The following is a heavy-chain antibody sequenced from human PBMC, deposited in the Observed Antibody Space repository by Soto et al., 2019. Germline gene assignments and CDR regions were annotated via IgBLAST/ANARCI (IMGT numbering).Heavy chain of an antibody. CDR1: GFTFSSYA. V-gene: IGHV3-23*01. CDR2: ISGSGGST. CDR3: AKEGEHSSGGCNFDY. Sequence: EVQLLESGGGLVQPGGSLRLSCAASGFTFSSYAMSWVRQAPGKGLEWVSAISGSGGSTYYADSVKGRFTISRDNSKNTLSVQMHSLRAEDTVGYYCAKEGEHSSGGCNFDYWGQGTLVTVSS. D-gene: IGHD6-19*01. J-gene: IGHJ4*02.